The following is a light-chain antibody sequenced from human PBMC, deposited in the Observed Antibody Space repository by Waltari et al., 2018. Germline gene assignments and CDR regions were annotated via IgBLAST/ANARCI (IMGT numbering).Light chain of an antibody. CDR1: SDFIFKSS. CDR2: EDN. CDR3: QSYDGSTWV. J-gene: IGLJ3*02. Sequence: NFMLTQPHSVSESPGKTVTISCTGSSDFIFKSSVQWYQQRPGRAPTTVIYEDNERPSGVPDRFSGSIDRSSNSASLSISGLKTEDEADYYCQSYDGSTWVFGGGTKLTVL. V-gene: IGLV6-57*02.